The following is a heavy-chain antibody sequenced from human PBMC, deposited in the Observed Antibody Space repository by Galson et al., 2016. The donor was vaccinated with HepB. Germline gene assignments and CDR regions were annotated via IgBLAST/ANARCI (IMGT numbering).Heavy chain of an antibody. CDR2: IGWDGNRR. D-gene: IGHD3-22*01. CDR1: GFTFDDYT. CDR3: AKALMYDYDSSGWALDQ. Sequence: SLRLSCAASGFTFDDYTMHWVRHAPGKGLEWVSLIGWDGNRRDYADSAKGRFVISRDNRKNYLYLEMNSLRTEDTALYYCAKALMYDYDSSGWALDQWGRGTLVSVSS. J-gene: IGHJ4*02. V-gene: IGHV3-43*01.